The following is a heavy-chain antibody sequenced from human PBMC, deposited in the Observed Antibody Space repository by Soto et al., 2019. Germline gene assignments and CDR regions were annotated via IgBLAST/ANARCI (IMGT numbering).Heavy chain of an antibody. V-gene: IGHV4-59*01. CDR3: GGDPGGDAFDI. CDR1: GVSISSYY. CDR2: IYYSGST. J-gene: IGHJ3*02. Sequence: SETLSLTCTVSGVSISSYYWSWIRQPPGKGLEWIGYIYYSGSTNYNPSLKSRVTISVDTSKNQFSLKLSSVTAADTAVYYCGGDPGGDAFDIWGKGTMVTVSS. D-gene: IGHD3-16*01.